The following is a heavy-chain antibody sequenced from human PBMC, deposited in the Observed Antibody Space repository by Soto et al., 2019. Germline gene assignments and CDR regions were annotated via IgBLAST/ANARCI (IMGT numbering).Heavy chain of an antibody. CDR1: GFTFSNYE. Sequence: EAQLVESGGGLVQPGGSLRLSCAASGFTFSNYEMHWVRQAPGKGLEYVSGISNNGAHTDYAKSVKGRFTISRDNSENTLYLQMGSLRAEDIAIYYCARRGYGSRWPNVYMDVWGKGTTVTVSS. J-gene: IGHJ6*03. CDR2: ISNNGAHT. CDR3: ARRGYGSRWPNVYMDV. V-gene: IGHV3-64*01. D-gene: IGHD6-13*01.